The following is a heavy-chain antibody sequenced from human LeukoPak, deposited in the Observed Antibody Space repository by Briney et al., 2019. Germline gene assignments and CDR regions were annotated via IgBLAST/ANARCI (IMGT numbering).Heavy chain of an antibody. CDR3: ARGRGPRGIELYLAGYYYYMDV. CDR1: GFTFSSYT. D-gene: IGHD1-7*01. J-gene: IGHJ6*03. V-gene: IGHV3-23*01. Sequence: GGSLRLSCAASGFTFSSYTMSWVRQAPGKGLEWVSAISGSGGSTYYADSVKGRFTISRDNSKNTLYLQMNSLRAEDTAVYYCARGRGPRGIELYLAGYYYYMDVWGKGTTVTISS. CDR2: ISGSGGST.